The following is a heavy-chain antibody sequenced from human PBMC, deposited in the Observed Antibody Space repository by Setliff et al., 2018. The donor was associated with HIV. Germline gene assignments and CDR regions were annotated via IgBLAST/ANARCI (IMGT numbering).Heavy chain of an antibody. CDR1: GGSFSGNH. V-gene: IGHV4-34*12. J-gene: IGHJ6*02. D-gene: IGHD5-12*01. Sequence: SETLSLTCTIYGGSFSGNHWSWIRQSPGNGLEWIGEVLYNGGTRYNPSLENRVSMSVDTSKNQFSLNVRSVTAADTAVYFCAKSSPSIGYISDHWGQGTTVTVSS. CDR2: VLYNGGT. CDR3: AKSSPSIGYISDH.